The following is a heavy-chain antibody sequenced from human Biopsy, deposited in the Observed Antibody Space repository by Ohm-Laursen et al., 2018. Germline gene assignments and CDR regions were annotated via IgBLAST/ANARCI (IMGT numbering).Heavy chain of an antibody. D-gene: IGHD3-9*01. V-gene: IGHV3-33*06. J-gene: IGHJ4*02. CDR1: GFTFSSYG. CDR2: IWYDGSNK. Sequence: SLRLSCAASGFTFSSYGMHWVRQAPGKGLEWVAAIWYDGSNKNYADSVRGRFTISRDNSKNTLFLQMNSLRAEDTALYYCAKDGYYDILTGPPSDYWGQGTLVTVSS. CDR3: AKDGYYDILTGPPSDY.